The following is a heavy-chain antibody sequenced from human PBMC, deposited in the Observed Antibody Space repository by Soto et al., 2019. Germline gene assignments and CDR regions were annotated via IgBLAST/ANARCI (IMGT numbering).Heavy chain of an antibody. CDR1: GYTFTSYG. J-gene: IGHJ4*02. D-gene: IGHD3-3*01. CDR3: ARDLRGSGYSYYFDY. CDR2: ISAYNGNT. V-gene: IGHV1-18*01. Sequence: SVKVSCKASGYTFTSYGISWVRQAPGQGLEWMGWISAYNGNTNYAQKLQGRVTMTTDTSTSTAYMELRSLRSDDTAVYYCARDLRGSGYSYYFDYWGQGTLVTVSS.